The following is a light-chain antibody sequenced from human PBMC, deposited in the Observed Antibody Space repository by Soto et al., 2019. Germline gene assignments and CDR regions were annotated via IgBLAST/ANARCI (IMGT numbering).Light chain of an antibody. Sequence: TQSPATLSASVGDRVTITCRASQSISSYLNWYQQKPGKAPKLLIYAASSLQSGVPSRFSGSGSGTEFTLTISSLQPDDFAAYYCQQYNSYSWTFGQGTKVDI. V-gene: IGKV1-5*01. J-gene: IGKJ1*01. CDR1: QSISSY. CDR3: QQYNSYSWT. CDR2: AAS.